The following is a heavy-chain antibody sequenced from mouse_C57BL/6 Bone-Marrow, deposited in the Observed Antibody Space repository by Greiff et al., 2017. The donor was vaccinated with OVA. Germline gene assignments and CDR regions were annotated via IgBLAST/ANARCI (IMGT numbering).Heavy chain of an antibody. CDR3: ARFSSGYDY. V-gene: IGHV1-82*01. CDR2: IYPGDGDT. Sequence: QVQLQQSGPELVKPGASVKISCKASGYAFSSSWMNWVKQRPGRGLEWIGRIYPGDGDTNYNGKFKGKATLTADKSSSTAYMQLSSLTSEDSAVYFCARFSSGYDYWGQGTTLTVSS. D-gene: IGHD3-2*02. J-gene: IGHJ2*01. CDR1: GYAFSSSW.